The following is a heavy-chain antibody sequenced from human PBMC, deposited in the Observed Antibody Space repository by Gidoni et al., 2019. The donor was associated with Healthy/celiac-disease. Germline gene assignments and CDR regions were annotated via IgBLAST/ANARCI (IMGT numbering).Heavy chain of an antibody. Sequence: EVQLLESGGGLVQPGGSLRLSCADSGLNFSSYAMGWVRQAPGKGLEWVSAISGSGGSTYDADSVKGRFTISRDNSKNTLYLQMNSLRAEDTAVYYCAKVPYDSRRAHWNYWGQGTLVTVSS. CDR1: GLNFSSYA. CDR2: ISGSGGST. CDR3: AKVPYDSRRAHWNY. V-gene: IGHV3-23*01. J-gene: IGHJ4*02. D-gene: IGHD3-22*01.